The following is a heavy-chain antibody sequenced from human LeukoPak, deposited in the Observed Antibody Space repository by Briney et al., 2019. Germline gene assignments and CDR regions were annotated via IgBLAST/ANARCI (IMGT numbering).Heavy chain of an antibody. V-gene: IGHV3-23*01. J-gene: IGHJ4*02. Sequence: PGGSLRLSCAASGFTFSSYAMRWVRQAPGKGLEWVSGISDSGSSTFYADSVKGRFTISRDNSKNTLYLQMNSLRAEDTAVYYCAKGFCSGGSCYYFDYWVQGNLVTVSS. CDR3: AKGFCSGGSCYYFDY. CDR2: ISDSGSST. D-gene: IGHD2-15*01. CDR1: GFTFSSYA.